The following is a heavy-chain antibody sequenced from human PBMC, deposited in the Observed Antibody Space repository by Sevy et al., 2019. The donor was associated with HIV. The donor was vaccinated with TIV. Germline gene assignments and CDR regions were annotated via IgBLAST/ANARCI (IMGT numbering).Heavy chain of an antibody. CDR1: GFSLSTSGVG. D-gene: IGHD3-22*01. Sequence: SGPTLVNPTQTLTLTCTFSGFSLSTSGVGVGWIRQPPGKALEWLALIYWDDDKRYNPSLKSRLTITKDTSKNQGVLTMTNMDPVDTATYYGAHRRDYYDSSGYYFVGDAFDIWGQGTMVTVSS. J-gene: IGHJ3*02. V-gene: IGHV2-5*02. CDR2: IYWDDDK. CDR3: AHRRDYYDSSGYYFVGDAFDI.